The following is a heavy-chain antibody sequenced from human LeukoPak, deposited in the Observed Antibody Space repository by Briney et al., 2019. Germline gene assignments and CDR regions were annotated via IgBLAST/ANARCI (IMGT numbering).Heavy chain of an antibody. D-gene: IGHD1-14*01. Sequence: PSETLSLTCTVSGGSIRSDYRCWIRQSPGKGLEWIGYLSHSGSTGYNPSLQSRASISGDTSGNQFSLRLSSVTAADTAVYYCVSVSSLTGIDYWGQGTLV. CDR2: LSHSGST. CDR3: VSVSSLTGIDY. V-gene: IGHV4-59*01. J-gene: IGHJ4*02. CDR1: GGSIRSDY.